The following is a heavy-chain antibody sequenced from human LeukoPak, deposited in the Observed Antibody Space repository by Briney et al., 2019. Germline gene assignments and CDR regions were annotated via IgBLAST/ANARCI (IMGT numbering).Heavy chain of an antibody. CDR1: GGSISSYY. Sequence: SETLSLTCTVSGGSISSYYWSWIRQPPGKGLEWIGYIYYSGSTNYNPSLKSRVTISVDTSKNQFSLKLGSVTAADTAVYYCARHGAIAVAGKGGEYFQHWGQGTLVTVSS. CDR3: ARHGAIAVAGKGGEYFQH. D-gene: IGHD6-19*01. V-gene: IGHV4-59*08. J-gene: IGHJ1*01. CDR2: IYYSGST.